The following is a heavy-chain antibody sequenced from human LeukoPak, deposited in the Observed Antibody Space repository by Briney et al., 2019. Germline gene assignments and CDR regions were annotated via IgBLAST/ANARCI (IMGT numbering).Heavy chain of an antibody. J-gene: IGHJ3*02. CDR2: ISGSGGYT. V-gene: IGHV3-23*01. CDR1: GFTFDHYA. D-gene: IGHD6-6*01. Sequence: GGSLRLSCAASGFTFDHYAMSWVRQAPGKGLEWVSGISGSGGYTYYADSVNGRFTISRDDSKNTLYLQMNSLRAEDTAVYYCAKSRGYISSHDVFDIWGQGTMVTASS. CDR3: AKSRGYISSHDVFDI.